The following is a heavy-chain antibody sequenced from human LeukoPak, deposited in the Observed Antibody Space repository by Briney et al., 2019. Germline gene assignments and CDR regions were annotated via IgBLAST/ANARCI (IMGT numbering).Heavy chain of an antibody. Sequence: GGSLRLSCAVSEFTFSHFAMHWVRQAPGKGLEWVAVVSSHGNDGYYADSVKGRFTISRDNAKNSLYLQMSSLRAEDSAVYYCARRYCSSTSCTFDYWGQEPWSPSPQ. CDR1: EFTFSHFA. D-gene: IGHD2-2*01. V-gene: IGHV3-30*07. CDR2: VSSHGNDG. CDR3: ARRYCSSTSCTFDY. J-gene: IGHJ4*01.